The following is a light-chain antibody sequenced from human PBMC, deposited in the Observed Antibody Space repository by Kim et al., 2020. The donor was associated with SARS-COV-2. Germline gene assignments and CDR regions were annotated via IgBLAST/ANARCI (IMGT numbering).Light chain of an antibody. CDR3: QQYTNLPFT. J-gene: IGKJ3*01. CDR1: QDISNF. CDR2: DAS. Sequence: DIQMTQSPSSLSASVGDGVTITCQATQDISNFLSWYQQKPGKAPKLLIHDASDLETGVPSRFSGRGSGTDFTFTITNLQPEDVATYYCQQYTNLPFTFGPGTKVDIK. V-gene: IGKV1-33*01.